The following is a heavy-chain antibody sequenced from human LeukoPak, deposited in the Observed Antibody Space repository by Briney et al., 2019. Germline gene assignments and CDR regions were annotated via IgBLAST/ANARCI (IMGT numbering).Heavy chain of an antibody. CDR1: GFTFSSYS. CDR3: ARDVGGTRAGGYDWVWVSGFDY. Sequence: GGSLRLSCAASGFTFSSYSMNWVRQAPGKGLEWVSYISSSSSTIYYADSVKGRFTISRDNAKNSLYLQMNSLRAEDTAVYYCARDVGGTRAGGYDWVWVSGFDYWGQGTLVTVSS. CDR2: ISSSSSTI. D-gene: IGHD5-12*01. J-gene: IGHJ4*02. V-gene: IGHV3-48*04.